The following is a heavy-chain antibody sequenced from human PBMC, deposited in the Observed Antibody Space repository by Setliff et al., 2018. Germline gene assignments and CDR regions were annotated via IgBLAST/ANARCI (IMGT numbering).Heavy chain of an antibody. CDR2: INPNSGGT. D-gene: IGHD3-22*01. J-gene: IGHJ2*01. V-gene: IGHV1-2*06. CDR1: GYTFTGYY. Sequence: ASVKVSCKASGYTFTGYYMHWVRQAPGQGLEWMGRINPNSGGTNYAQKFQGRVTMTRDTSISTAYMELSRLRSDDTAVYYCARDYYYYDSSVYYYANWYFDLWGRGTLVTVSS. CDR3: ARDYYYYDSSVYYYANWYFDL.